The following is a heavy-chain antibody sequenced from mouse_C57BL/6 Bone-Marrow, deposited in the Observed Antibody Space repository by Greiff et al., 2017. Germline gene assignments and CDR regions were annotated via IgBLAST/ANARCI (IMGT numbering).Heavy chain of an antibody. Sequence: DVKLVESGGGLVKPGGSLKLSCAASGFTFSSYAMSWVRQTPEKRLEWVATISDGGSYTYYPDNVTGRFTISRDNAKNNLYLQMSHLKSEDTAMYYCARDNGYYVLDYGGQGTTLTVSS. V-gene: IGHV5-4*01. CDR1: GFTFSSYA. CDR3: ARDNGYYVLDY. J-gene: IGHJ2*01. D-gene: IGHD2-3*01. CDR2: ISDGGSYT.